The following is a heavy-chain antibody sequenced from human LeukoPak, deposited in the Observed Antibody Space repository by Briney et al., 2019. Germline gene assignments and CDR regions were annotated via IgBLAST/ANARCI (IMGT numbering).Heavy chain of an antibody. V-gene: IGHV1-2*02. CDR3: ARGRGPDHYGSGNISFGY. J-gene: IGHJ4*02. Sequence: ASVKLSCEASGYTFTGYYMHWVRQAPGQGLEWRGWINTNSGATKFVQKFQGRVTMTRDTSISTAYMELSRLRSDDTAVYYCARGRGPDHYGSGNISFGYWGQGTLVTVSS. CDR2: INTNSGAT. D-gene: IGHD3-10*01. CDR1: GYTFTGYY.